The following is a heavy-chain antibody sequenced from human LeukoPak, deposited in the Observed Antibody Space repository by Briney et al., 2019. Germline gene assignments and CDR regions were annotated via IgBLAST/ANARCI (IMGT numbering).Heavy chain of an antibody. D-gene: IGHD4-11*01. V-gene: IGHV4-34*01. Sequence: SETLSLTCTVYVGSFSGYYWSWIRQPPGKGLEWIGEIHHSGSTNYNPSLKSRVTISVDTSKNQFSLKLSSVTAADTAVYYCARDPWDYSNYVGYFDYWGQGTLVTVSS. CDR1: VGSFSGYY. J-gene: IGHJ4*02. CDR3: ARDPWDYSNYVGYFDY. CDR2: IHHSGST.